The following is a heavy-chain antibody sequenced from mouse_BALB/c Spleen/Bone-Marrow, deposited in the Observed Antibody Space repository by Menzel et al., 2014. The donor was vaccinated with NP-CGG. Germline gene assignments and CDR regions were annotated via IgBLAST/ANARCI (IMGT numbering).Heavy chain of an antibody. V-gene: IGHV1-69*02. D-gene: IGHD1-1*01. Sequence: VQLQQSGAELVRPGASVKLSCKASGYTFTSYWISWVKPRPGQGLEWIGNIYPSDSYTNYNQKFKDKATLTVDKSSSTAYMQLSSPTSEDSAVYYCTRSYGSSYEYYFDYWGQGTTLTVSS. J-gene: IGHJ2*01. CDR1: GYTFTSYW. CDR3: TRSYGSSYEYYFDY. CDR2: IYPSDSYT.